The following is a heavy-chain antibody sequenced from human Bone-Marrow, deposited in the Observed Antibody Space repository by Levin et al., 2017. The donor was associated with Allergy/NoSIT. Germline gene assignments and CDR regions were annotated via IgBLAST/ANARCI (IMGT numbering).Heavy chain of an antibody. J-gene: IGHJ6*02. Sequence: LAGGSLRLSCAASGFTFSSYSMNWVRQAPGKGLEWVSYISSSSSTIYYADSVKGRFTISRDNAKNSLYLQMNSLRAEDTAVYYCARVLYSSSWKSYGMDVWGQGTTVTVSS. CDR2: ISSSSSTI. D-gene: IGHD6-13*01. CDR1: GFTFSSYS. CDR3: ARVLYSSSWKSYGMDV. V-gene: IGHV3-48*04.